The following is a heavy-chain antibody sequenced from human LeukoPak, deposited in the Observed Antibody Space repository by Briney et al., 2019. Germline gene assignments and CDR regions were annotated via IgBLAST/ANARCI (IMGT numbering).Heavy chain of an antibody. CDR3: ATLDVDYYGSGSDY. D-gene: IGHD3-10*01. CDR1: GYTFTGYY. Sequence: ASVKVSCKASGYTFTGYYMHWVRQAPGQGLEWMGWINPNSGGTNYAQKFQGRVTITRNTSISTAYMELSSLRSEDTAVYYCATLDVDYYGSGSDYWGQGTLVTVSS. J-gene: IGHJ4*02. CDR2: INPNSGGT. V-gene: IGHV1-2*02.